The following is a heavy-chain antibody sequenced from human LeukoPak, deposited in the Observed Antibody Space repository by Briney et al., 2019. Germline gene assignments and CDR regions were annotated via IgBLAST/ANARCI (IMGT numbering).Heavy chain of an antibody. CDR2: INHSGST. V-gene: IGHV4-34*01. Sequence: SETLSLTCAVYGGSFSGYYWSWIRQPPGKGLEWIGEINHSGSTNYNPSLKSRVTISVDTSKNQFSLKLSSVTAADTAVYYCARGLRFLEWLRLTNWFDPWGQGTLVTVSS. D-gene: IGHD3-3*01. CDR3: ARGLRFLEWLRLTNWFDP. CDR1: GGSFSGYY. J-gene: IGHJ5*02.